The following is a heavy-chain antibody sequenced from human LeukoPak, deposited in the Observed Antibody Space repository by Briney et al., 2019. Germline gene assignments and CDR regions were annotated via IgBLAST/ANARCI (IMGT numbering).Heavy chain of an antibody. CDR3: AKGADYDSSGYYYRDYFDY. D-gene: IGHD3-22*01. CDR1: GFTFDDYA. J-gene: IGHJ4*02. CDR2: ISWNSGSI. V-gene: IGHV3-9*01. Sequence: GGSLRLSCAASGFTFDDYAMHWVRQAPGKDLEWVSGISWNSGSIGYADSVKGRFTISRDNAKNSLYLQMNSLRAEDTALYYCAKGADYDSSGYYYRDYFDYWGQGTLVTVSS.